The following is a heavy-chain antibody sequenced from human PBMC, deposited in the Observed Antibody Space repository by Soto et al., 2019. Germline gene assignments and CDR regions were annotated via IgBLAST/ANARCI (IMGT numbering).Heavy chain of an antibody. Sequence: QVQLVQSGAEVKKPGSSVKVSCKASGGTFSSYTISWVRQAPGQGLEWMGRIIPILGIANYAQKFQGRVTITADKSXSXVYMELSSLRSEDTAVYYCARDPPPSYSSSWYYFDYWGQGTLVTVSS. CDR2: IIPILGIA. CDR1: GGTFSSYT. D-gene: IGHD6-13*01. V-gene: IGHV1-69*08. CDR3: ARDPPPSYSSSWYYFDY. J-gene: IGHJ4*02.